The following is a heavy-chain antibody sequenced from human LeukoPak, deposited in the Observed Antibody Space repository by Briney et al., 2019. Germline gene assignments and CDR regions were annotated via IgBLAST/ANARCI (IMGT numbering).Heavy chain of an antibody. CDR1: GGSFSGYY. J-gene: IGHJ4*02. D-gene: IGHD3-22*01. V-gene: IGHV4-34*01. CDR2: INHSGST. CDR3: ARGAFSSGYYYAKTAFDY. Sequence: SETLSLTCAVYGGSFSGYYWSWIRQPPGKGLEWIGEINHSGSTNYNPSLKSRVTISVDTSKNQFSLKLSSVTAADTAVYYCARGAFSSGYYYAKTAFDYWGQGTLVTVSS.